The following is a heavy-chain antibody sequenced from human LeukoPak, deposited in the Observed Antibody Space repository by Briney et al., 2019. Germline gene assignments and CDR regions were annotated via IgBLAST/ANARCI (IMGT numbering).Heavy chain of an antibody. CDR3: AREPGYCTNGVCAKYFQH. CDR1: GGTFSSYA. CDR2: IIPIFGTA. Sequence: ASVKVSCKASGGTFSSYAISWVRQAPGQGLEWMGGIIPIFGTANYAQEFQGRVTITADKSTSTAYMELSSLRSEDTAVYYCAREPGYCTNGVCAKYFQHWGQGTLVTVSS. V-gene: IGHV1-69*06. D-gene: IGHD2-8*01. J-gene: IGHJ1*01.